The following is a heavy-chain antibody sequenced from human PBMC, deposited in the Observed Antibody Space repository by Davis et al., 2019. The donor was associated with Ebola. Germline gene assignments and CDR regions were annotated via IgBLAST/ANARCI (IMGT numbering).Heavy chain of an antibody. CDR2: IYSGGST. J-gene: IGHJ5*02. D-gene: IGHD2/OR15-2a*01. CDR1: GFTVSSNY. V-gene: IGHV3-66*01. CDR3: ARGYYKGWFDP. Sequence: GESLKISCAASGFTVSSNYMSWVRQAPGKGLEWVSVIYSGGSTYYADSVKGRFTISRDNSKNTLYLQMNSLRAEDTAVYYCARGYYKGWFDPWGQGTLVTVSS.